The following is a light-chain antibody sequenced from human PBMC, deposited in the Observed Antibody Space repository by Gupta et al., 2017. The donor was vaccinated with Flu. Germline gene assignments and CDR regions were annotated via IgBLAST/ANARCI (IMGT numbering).Light chain of an antibody. V-gene: IGLV2-14*01. J-gene: IGLJ2*01. CDR2: DVT. CDR3: SSCTSSTTLV. Sequence: QSALTQPAPVSGSPGQSLAISCTGTSTDIGSYKYVSWYQQHPGKAPQLLIYDVTNRPSGVSTRFSGSKSGDTASLTISGLQAEDEADYYCSSCTSSTTLVFGGGTRLTVL. CDR1: STDIGSYKY.